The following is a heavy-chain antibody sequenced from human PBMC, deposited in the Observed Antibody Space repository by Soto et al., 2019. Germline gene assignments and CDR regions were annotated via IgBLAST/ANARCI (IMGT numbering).Heavy chain of an antibody. D-gene: IGHD2-15*01. J-gene: IGHJ4*02. CDR3: ARGYCSGGSCLKGQFDY. CDR2: IYYSGST. V-gene: IGHV4-31*03. Sequence: ASETLSLTCTVSGGSISSGGYYWSWIRQHPGKGLEWIGYIYYSGSTYYNPSLKSRVTISVDTSKNQFSLKLSSVTAADTAVYYCARGYCSGGSCLKGQFDYWGQGTLVTVSS. CDR1: GGSISSGGYY.